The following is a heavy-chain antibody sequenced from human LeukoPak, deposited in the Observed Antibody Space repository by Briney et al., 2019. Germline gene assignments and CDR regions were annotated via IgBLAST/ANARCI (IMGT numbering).Heavy chain of an antibody. Sequence: ASVKVSCKASGGTSSSYAISWVRQAPGQGLEWMGGIIPIFGTANYAQKFQGRVTITTDESTSTAYMELSDLRSEDTAVYYCARDMDTAMVPGVFDYWGQGTLVTVSS. CDR2: IIPIFGTA. CDR1: GGTSSSYA. CDR3: ARDMDTAMVPGVFDY. J-gene: IGHJ4*02. D-gene: IGHD5-18*01. V-gene: IGHV1-69*05.